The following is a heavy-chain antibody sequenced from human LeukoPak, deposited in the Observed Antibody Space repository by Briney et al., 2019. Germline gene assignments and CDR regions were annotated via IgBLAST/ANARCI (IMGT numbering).Heavy chain of an antibody. V-gene: IGHV1-18*01. CDR3: ARDRQGYCSGGSCYPFDP. Sequence: ASVKVSCTASGYTFTSYGISWVRQAPGQGLEWMGWISAYNGNTNYAQKLQGRVTMTTDTSTSTAYMELRSLRSDDTAVYYCARDRQGYCSGGSCYPFDPWGQGTLVTVSS. CDR2: ISAYNGNT. D-gene: IGHD2-15*01. CDR1: GYTFTSYG. J-gene: IGHJ5*02.